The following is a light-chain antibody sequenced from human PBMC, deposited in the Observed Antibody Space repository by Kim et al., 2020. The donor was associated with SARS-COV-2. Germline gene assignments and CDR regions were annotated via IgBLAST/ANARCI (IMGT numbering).Light chain of an antibody. CDR1: QSVSSY. CDR3: QQRSNWSYT. V-gene: IGKV3-11*01. CDR2: DAS. Sequence: EIVLTQSPATLSLSPGERATLSCRVSQSVSSYLAWYQQKPGQAPRLLIYDASNRATGIPARFSGSGSGTDFTLTISSLEPEDFAVYYCQQRSNWSYTFGQGTKLEI. J-gene: IGKJ2*01.